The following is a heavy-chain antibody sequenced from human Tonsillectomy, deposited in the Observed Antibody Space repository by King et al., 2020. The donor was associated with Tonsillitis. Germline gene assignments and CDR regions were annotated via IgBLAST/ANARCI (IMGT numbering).Heavy chain of an antibody. D-gene: IGHD3-22*01. CDR1: GGSIISSDYY. V-gene: IGHV4-30-4*01. CDR2: IYYSGST. J-gene: IGHJ3*02. Sequence: VQLQESGPGLVKPSQTLSLTCTVSGGSIISSDYYWSWIRQPPGKGLEWIGNIYYSGSTYYKPSLKSRLTISVDTSKKQFSLKLSSVTAADTAGYYCARARDRSHNHKGNAFDIWGQGTMVTVSS. CDR3: ARARDRSHNHKGNAFDI.